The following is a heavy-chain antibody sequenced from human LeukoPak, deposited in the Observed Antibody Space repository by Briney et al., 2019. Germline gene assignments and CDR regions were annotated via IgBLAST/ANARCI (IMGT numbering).Heavy chain of an antibody. V-gene: IGHV4-34*01. J-gene: IGHJ4*02. D-gene: IGHD6-19*01. CDR3: ASHIAVAGSYYFDY. Sequence: PSETLSLTCAVYGGSFSDYYWSWIRQPPGKGLEWIGEINHSGSTNYNPSLKSRVTISVDTSKNQFSLKLSSVTAADTAVYYCASHIAVAGSYYFDYWGQGTLVTVSS. CDR2: INHSGST. CDR1: GGSFSDYY.